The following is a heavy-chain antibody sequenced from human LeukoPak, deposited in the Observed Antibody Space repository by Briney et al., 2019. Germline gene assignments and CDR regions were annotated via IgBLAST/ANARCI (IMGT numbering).Heavy chain of an antibody. CDR3: ARGGEMATKLFYYFDY. D-gene: IGHD5-24*01. V-gene: IGHV3-21*01. CDR2: ISTSSIYI. J-gene: IGHJ4*02. Sequence: GGSLRLSCAASGFTFSSYAMSWVRQAPGKGLEWVSFISTSSIYIYYADSVKVRFTISRDNARNSLYLQVNSLTAEDTAVYYCARGGEMATKLFYYFDYWGQGTLVTVSS. CDR1: GFTFSSYA.